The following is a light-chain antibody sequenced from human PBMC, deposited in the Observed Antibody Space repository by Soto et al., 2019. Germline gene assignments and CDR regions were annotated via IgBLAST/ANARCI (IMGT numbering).Light chain of an antibody. CDR1: SSDVGKYDR. Sequence: QSALTQPPSVSGSPGQSVTISCTGTSSDVGKYDRVSWYQQPPGTAPKLIIYEVINRPSGVPARFSGSKSGNTASLTISGLQAEDEADYYCSSYMSTSRYVVGAGTKSPS. CDR3: SSYMSTSRYV. V-gene: IGLV2-18*02. J-gene: IGLJ1*01. CDR2: EVI.